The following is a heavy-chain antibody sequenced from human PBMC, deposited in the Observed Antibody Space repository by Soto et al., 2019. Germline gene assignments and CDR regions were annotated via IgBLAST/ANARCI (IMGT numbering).Heavy chain of an antibody. CDR2: IYHSGST. Sequence: SETLSLTCAVSGGSISSSNWWSWVRQPPGKGLEWIGEIYHSGSTNYNPSLKSRVTISVDKSKNQFSLKLSSVTAADTAVYYCARDSDYYGSGFDYWGQGTLVTVSS. J-gene: IGHJ4*02. V-gene: IGHV4-4*02. CDR1: GGSISSSNW. D-gene: IGHD3-10*01. CDR3: ARDSDYYGSGFDY.